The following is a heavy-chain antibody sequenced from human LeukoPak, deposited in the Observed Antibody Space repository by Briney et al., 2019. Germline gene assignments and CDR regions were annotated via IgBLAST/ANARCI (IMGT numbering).Heavy chain of an antibody. D-gene: IGHD3-22*01. CDR2: IYSGGST. Sequence: GGSLRLSCAASGFTVSSNYMSWVRQAPGKGLEWVSVIYSGGSTYYADSVKGRFTISRDNSKNTLYLQMNSLRAEDTAVYYCAKSYYDSSGYYRFDYWGQGTLVTVSS. V-gene: IGHV3-53*05. CDR1: GFTVSSNY. J-gene: IGHJ4*02. CDR3: AKSYYDSSGYYRFDY.